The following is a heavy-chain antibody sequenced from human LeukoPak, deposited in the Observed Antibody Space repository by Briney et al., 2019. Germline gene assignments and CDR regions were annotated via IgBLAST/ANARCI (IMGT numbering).Heavy chain of an antibody. V-gene: IGHV3-66*01. CDR3: ASGAYGSGSYGDNWFDP. CDR1: GFTFSSYE. J-gene: IGHJ5*02. CDR2: IYSGGST. D-gene: IGHD3-10*01. Sequence: GGSLRLSCAASGFTFSSYEMNWVRQAPGKGLEWVSVIYSGGSTYYADSVKGRFTISRDNSKNTLYLQMNSLRAEDTAVYYCASGAYGSGSYGDNWFDPWGQGTLVTVSS.